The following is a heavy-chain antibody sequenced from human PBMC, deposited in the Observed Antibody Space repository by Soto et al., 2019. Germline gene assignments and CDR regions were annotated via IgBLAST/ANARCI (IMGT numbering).Heavy chain of an antibody. D-gene: IGHD3-22*01. V-gene: IGHV5-51*01. J-gene: IGHJ5*02. Sequence: GESLKISCRTSGYRFTSYWIAWVRQMPGKGLEWMGIIFPSDSDTRYSPSFQGQVTISADRSTSTVFLQWASLKASDTAVYFCARKGKSGYFNWFDPWGQGTLVTVSS. CDR2: IFPSDSDT. CDR1: GYRFTSYW. CDR3: ARKGKSGYFNWFDP.